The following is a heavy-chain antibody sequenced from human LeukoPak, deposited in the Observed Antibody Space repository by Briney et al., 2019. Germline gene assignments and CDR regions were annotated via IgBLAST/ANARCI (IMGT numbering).Heavy chain of an antibody. Sequence: PGGSLRLSCAASGFTFSSYGMHWVRQAPGKGLQWVAVIWYDGSNKYYADSVKGRFSISRDNSKNTLYLQMNSLRAEDTAVYYCARGVGRYCSGGSCYYFDYWGQGTPVTVSS. J-gene: IGHJ4*02. CDR1: GFTFSSYG. V-gene: IGHV3-33*01. D-gene: IGHD2-15*01. CDR3: ARGVGRYCSGGSCYYFDY. CDR2: IWYDGSNK.